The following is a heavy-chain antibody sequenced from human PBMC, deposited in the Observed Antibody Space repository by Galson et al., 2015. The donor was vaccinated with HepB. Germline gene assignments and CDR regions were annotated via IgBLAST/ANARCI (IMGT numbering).Heavy chain of an antibody. D-gene: IGHD2-2*02. CDR1: GFTFSSYA. V-gene: IGHV3-30-3*01. CDR2: ISYDGSNK. J-gene: IGHJ4*02. Sequence: SLRLSCAASGFTFSSYAMHWVRQAQGKGLEWVAVISYDGSNKYYADSVKGRFTISRDNSKNTLYLQMNSLRAEDTAVYYYARDLYCSSTSCYTGGFDYWGQGTLVTVSS. CDR3: ARDLYCSSTSCYTGGFDY.